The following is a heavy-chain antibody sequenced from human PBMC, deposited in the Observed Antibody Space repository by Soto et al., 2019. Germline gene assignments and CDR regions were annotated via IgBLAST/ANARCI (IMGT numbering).Heavy chain of an antibody. J-gene: IGHJ4*02. Sequence: GGSLRLSCAVSGFTYSVTWMSWVRQPPGKGLEWVANIKQDGSDKNYVDSVKGRFTISRDNTKNSLFLQMNSLRAEDTAVYYCVRGGGHFANWRRGTLVTVSS. V-gene: IGHV3-7*03. CDR1: GFTYSVTW. CDR3: VRGGGHFAN. CDR2: IKQDGSDK.